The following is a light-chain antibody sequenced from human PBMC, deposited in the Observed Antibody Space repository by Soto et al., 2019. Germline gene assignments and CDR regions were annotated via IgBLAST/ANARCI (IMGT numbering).Light chain of an antibody. Sequence: EIVLTQSPGTLSLSPGERATLSCRASQSVSSSYLAWYQQKPGQAPRLLIYGASSRATGIPDRFSGSGSGTDCTLTISRQEPEDFAVYYCQQYGSSPGTFGQGTKVEIK. CDR3: QQYGSSPGT. CDR1: QSVSSSY. CDR2: GAS. J-gene: IGKJ1*01. V-gene: IGKV3-20*01.